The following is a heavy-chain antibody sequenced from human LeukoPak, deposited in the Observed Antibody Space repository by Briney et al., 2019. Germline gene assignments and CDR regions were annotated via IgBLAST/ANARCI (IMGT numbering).Heavy chain of an antibody. CDR2: ISGSGGST. D-gene: IGHD6-6*01. J-gene: IGHJ4*02. CDR1: GFTFSSYA. V-gene: IGHV3-23*01. Sequence: GGSLRLSCAASGFTFSSYAMSWVRQAPGKGLEWVSAISGSGGSTYYADSVKGWFTISRDNSKNTLYLQMNSLRAEDTAVYYCAKDPRSSIAARSDYWGQGTLVTVSS. CDR3: AKDPRSSIAARSDY.